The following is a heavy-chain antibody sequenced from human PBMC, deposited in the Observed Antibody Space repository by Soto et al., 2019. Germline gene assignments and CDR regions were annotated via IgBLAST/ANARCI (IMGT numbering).Heavy chain of an antibody. CDR1: GFTFSSYG. CDR2: ISYDGSNK. V-gene: IGHV3-30*18. D-gene: IGHD5-12*01. CDR3: AKTSLHWLLSDY. J-gene: IGHJ4*02. Sequence: QVQLVESGGGVVQPGRSLRLSCAASGFTFSSYGMHWVRQAPGKGLEWVAVISYDGSNKYYADSVKGRFTISRDNSKNTLYLQMNSLRAEDTAVYYCAKTSLHWLLSDYWGQGTLVTVSS.